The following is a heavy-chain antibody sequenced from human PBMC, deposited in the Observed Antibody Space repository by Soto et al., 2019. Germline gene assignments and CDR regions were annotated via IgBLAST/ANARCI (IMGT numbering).Heavy chain of an antibody. Sequence: ETLSLTGAVSGYSISSGYFWCWIRQPPGKGLEWIGSIYYSGSTYYNPSLKSRVTISVDRSKNQFSLKLSSVTAADTAVYYCARGTTTGGWNWFGPWGQGTLVTVSS. CDR3: ARGTTTGGWNWFGP. CDR2: IYYSGST. J-gene: IGHJ5*02. V-gene: IGHV4-38-2*01. CDR1: GYSISSGYF. D-gene: IGHD3-16*01.